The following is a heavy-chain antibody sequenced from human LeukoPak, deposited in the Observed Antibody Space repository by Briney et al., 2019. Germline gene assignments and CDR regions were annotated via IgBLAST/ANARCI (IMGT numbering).Heavy chain of an antibody. J-gene: IGHJ4*02. CDR1: GFDVMTNY. V-gene: IGHV3-66*01. CDR3: VKETPGTTMYY. CDR2: ISRGADT. Sequence: PGGSLRLSCAASGFDVMTNYMSWVRQAPGEGLEWVSVISRGADTYYADSVKGRFIIYRDGSTNTVYLQMDRLRAEDTAVYFCVKETPGTTMYYWGQGTLVTVSS. D-gene: IGHD4-11*01.